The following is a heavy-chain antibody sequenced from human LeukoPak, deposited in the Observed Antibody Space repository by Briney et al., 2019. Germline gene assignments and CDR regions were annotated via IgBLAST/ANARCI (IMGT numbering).Heavy chain of an antibody. CDR3: ARGISSSRIYSYYYYMDV. Sequence: SETLSLTCTVSGGSISSYYWSWIRQPAGKGLEWIGRIYTSGSTNYNPSLKSRVTMSVDTSKNQFSLKLSSVTAADTAVYYCARGISSSRIYSYYYYMDVWGKGTTVTVSS. V-gene: IGHV4-4*07. CDR1: GGSISSYY. J-gene: IGHJ6*03. D-gene: IGHD6-13*01. CDR2: IYTSGST.